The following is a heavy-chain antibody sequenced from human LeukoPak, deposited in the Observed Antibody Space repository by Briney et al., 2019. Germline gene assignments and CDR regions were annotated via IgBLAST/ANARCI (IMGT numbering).Heavy chain of an antibody. Sequence: GGSLRLSCAASGFTFSSYSMNWVRQAPGKGLEWVSSISSSSSYIYYADSVKGRFTISRDNAKNSLYLQMNSLRAEDTAVYYCARGSHYSSGWYPSFFDYWGQGTLVTVSS. V-gene: IGHV3-21*01. J-gene: IGHJ4*02. CDR3: ARGSHYSSGWYPSFFDY. D-gene: IGHD6-19*01. CDR1: GFTFSSYS. CDR2: ISSSSSYI.